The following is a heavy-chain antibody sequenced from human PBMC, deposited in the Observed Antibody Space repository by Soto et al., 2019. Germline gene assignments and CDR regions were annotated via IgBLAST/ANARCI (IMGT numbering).Heavy chain of an antibody. Sequence: QVQLVESGGGVVQPGRSLRLSCAASGFAFSSYAMHWVRQAPGKGLECVAVISYDGSNKYYADSVKGRFTISRDNSKNTLYLEMNSLRAEDTAVYYCARDRAYAFWSGYLPYYYGMDVWGQGTTVTVSS. D-gene: IGHD3-3*01. CDR1: GFAFSSYA. CDR2: ISYDGSNK. J-gene: IGHJ6*02. V-gene: IGHV3-30-3*01. CDR3: ARDRAYAFWSGYLPYYYGMDV.